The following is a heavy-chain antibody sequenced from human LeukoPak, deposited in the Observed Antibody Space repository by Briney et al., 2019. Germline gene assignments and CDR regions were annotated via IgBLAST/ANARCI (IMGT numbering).Heavy chain of an antibody. CDR2: IYTSGST. CDR3: ARDLPITYYYGSGSWDWFDP. V-gene: IGHV4-4*07. Sequence: SETLSLTCTASGGSISSYCWSWIRQPAGKGLEWIGRIYTSGSTNYNPSLKSRVTMSVDTSKNQFSLKLSSVTAADTAVYYCARDLPITYYYGSGSWDWFDPWGQGTLVTVSS. J-gene: IGHJ5*02. D-gene: IGHD3-10*01. CDR1: GGSISSYC.